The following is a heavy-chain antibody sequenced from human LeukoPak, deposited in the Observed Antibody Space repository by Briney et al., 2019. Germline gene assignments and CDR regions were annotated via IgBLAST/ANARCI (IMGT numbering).Heavy chain of an antibody. CDR2: IIPIISTA. V-gene: IGHV1-69*05. CDR1: GGTFSSYA. J-gene: IGHJ5*01. CDR3: ARGDGYGYNWFDS. D-gene: IGHD5-24*01. Sequence: APVKVSCKAFGGTFSSYAISWVRQAPGQGLEWMGRIIPIISTANYAQKFQGRVTITTDESTSTAYMELSSLRSEDTAVYYCARGDGYGYNWFDSWGQGTLVTVSS.